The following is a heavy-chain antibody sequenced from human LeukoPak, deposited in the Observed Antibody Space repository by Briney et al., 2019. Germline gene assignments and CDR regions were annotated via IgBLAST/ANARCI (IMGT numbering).Heavy chain of an antibody. J-gene: IGHJ4*02. Sequence: GGSLRLSCAASGFTFRNYWMSWVRQVPGKGLEWVVNINEGGNEKNYVDSVEGRFTASRDNAQNSLYLRMNSLRVEDTAVYYCARHPNSNWDYWGQGTLVTVSS. D-gene: IGHD6-13*01. CDR2: INEGGNEK. CDR3: ARHPNSNWDY. CDR1: GFTFRNYW. V-gene: IGHV3-7*03.